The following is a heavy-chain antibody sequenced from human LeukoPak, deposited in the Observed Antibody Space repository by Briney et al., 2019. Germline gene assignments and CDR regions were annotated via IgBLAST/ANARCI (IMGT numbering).Heavy chain of an antibody. CDR3: ARSTILLAVYYFDY. CDR2: AYYSGST. CDR1: GGSITSSSYY. Sequence: ASETLPLTCTVSGGSITSSSYYWGWIRQPPGKGLEWIGSAYYSGSTYYNPSLKSRVTISVDTSRSQLSLKLSSVTAADTAVYYCARSTILLAVYYFDYWGQGTLVTVSS. D-gene: IGHD3-3*01. J-gene: IGHJ4*02. V-gene: IGHV4-39*01.